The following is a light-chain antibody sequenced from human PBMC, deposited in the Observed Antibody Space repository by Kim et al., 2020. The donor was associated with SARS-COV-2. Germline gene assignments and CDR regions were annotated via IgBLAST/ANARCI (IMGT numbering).Light chain of an antibody. Sequence: GQSITSSCTGTSSDVGGYNYVSWYQQHPGKAPKFMIYDVSKRPSGVSNRFSGSKSGNTASLTISGLQAEDEADYYCSSYRSSSIVVFGGGTQLTVL. CDR3: SSYRSSSIVV. J-gene: IGLJ2*01. V-gene: IGLV2-14*03. CDR1: SSDVGGYNY. CDR2: DVS.